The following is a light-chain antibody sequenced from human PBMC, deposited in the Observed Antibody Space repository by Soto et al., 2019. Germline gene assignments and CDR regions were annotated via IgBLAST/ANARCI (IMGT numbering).Light chain of an antibody. Sequence: DIQMTQSPSTLSGSVGDRVTITCRASQSISRWLAWYQQKPGKAPKPLIYKASDLESGVPSRFSGSGFGTEFTLTISTLQSDDFATYYCQQYKTYSTFGQGTKVDIK. J-gene: IGKJ1*01. CDR2: KAS. CDR3: QQYKTYST. CDR1: QSISRW. V-gene: IGKV1-5*03.